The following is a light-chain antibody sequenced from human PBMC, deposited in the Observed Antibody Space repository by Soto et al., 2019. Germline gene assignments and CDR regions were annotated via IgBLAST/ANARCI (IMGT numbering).Light chain of an antibody. Sequence: DLQMTQSPSSLSASVGDRVTITCQASQDIRNYLNWYQQKPGKAPKLLIYDASNLQTGVPSRFSGSGSGTDFTFTISSLQPEDIATYYCLQYHTLYTFGHGTKLEIK. CDR1: QDIRNY. CDR3: LQYHTLYT. V-gene: IGKV1-33*01. CDR2: DAS. J-gene: IGKJ2*01.